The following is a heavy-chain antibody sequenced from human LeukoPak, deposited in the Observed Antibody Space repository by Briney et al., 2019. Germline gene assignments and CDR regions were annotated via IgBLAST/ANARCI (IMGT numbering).Heavy chain of an antibody. Sequence: SETLSLTCTVSGGSVSSGSYYWSWIRQPPGKGLEWIGYIYYSGSTNYNPSLKSRGTISVDTSKNQFSLKLSSVTAADTAVYYCARDGRDTAMVPYYFDYWGQGTLVTVSS. V-gene: IGHV4-61*01. CDR2: IYYSGST. CDR3: ARDGRDTAMVPYYFDY. J-gene: IGHJ4*02. D-gene: IGHD5-18*01. CDR1: GGSVSSGSYY.